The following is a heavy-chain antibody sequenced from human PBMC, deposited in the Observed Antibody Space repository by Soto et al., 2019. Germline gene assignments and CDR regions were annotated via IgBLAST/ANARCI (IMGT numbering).Heavy chain of an antibody. CDR3: ARLEYGDRSYFDF. Sequence: KVSCKASGYTFTSYDINWVRQATGQGLEWMAIIYPGDSDTRYRPSFQGQVTISADKSTSTAYLRFSSLKASDTAMYYCARLEYGDRSYFDFWAQGALVTVSS. V-gene: IGHV5-51*01. CDR2: IYPGDSDT. CDR1: GYTFTSYD. J-gene: IGHJ4*02. D-gene: IGHD4-17*01.